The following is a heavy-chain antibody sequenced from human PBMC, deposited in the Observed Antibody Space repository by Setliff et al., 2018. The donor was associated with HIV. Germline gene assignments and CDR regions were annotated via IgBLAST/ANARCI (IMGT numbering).Heavy chain of an antibody. D-gene: IGHD5-18*01. Sequence: PGGSLRLSCAASGFTFSSYGMHWVRQAPGKGLEWVALIWYDGSNKYYADSVKGRFTISRDNSKNTLYLQMNSLRAEDTAVYYCAKESPRAGYSVFDYWGQGTLVTVSS. V-gene: IGHV3-33*06. CDR2: IWYDGSNK. J-gene: IGHJ4*02. CDR3: AKESPRAGYSVFDY. CDR1: GFTFSSYG.